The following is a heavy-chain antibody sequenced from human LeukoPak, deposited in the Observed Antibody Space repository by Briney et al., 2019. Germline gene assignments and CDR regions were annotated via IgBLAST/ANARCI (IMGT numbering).Heavy chain of an antibody. CDR3: ARQNDFSLSRVYDFWSYRSHRFDP. CDR2: IYYSGST. V-gene: IGHV4-39*01. J-gene: IGHJ5*02. CDR1: GGSISSSSYY. D-gene: IGHD3-3*01. Sequence: SETLSLTCTVSGGSISSSSYYWDWIRQPPGKGLEWIGSIYYSGSTYYNPSLKSRVTISVDTSKNQFSLELSSVTAADTAVYYCARQNDFSLSRVYDFWSYRSHRFDPWGQGTLVTVSS.